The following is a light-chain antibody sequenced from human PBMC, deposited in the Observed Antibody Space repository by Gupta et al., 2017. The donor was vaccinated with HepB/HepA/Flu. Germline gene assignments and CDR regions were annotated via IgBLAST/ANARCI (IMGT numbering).Light chain of an antibody. Sequence: DMAMTQSTLSVPVTPGEPISSSCRSSHILRLGNGYNYLDWDLQKPRQSPQLLIYLGSNRASGVPVRFSVSGSGTEFTLKISIVEAEDVGVYSRMQALQTPTCSFGQGTKLEIK. CDR1: HILRLGNGYNY. J-gene: IGKJ2*04. CDR2: LGS. V-gene: IGKV2-28*01. CDR3: MQALQTPTCS.